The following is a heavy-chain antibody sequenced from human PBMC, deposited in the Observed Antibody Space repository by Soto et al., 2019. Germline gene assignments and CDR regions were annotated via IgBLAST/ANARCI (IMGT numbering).Heavy chain of an antibody. J-gene: IGHJ4*02. V-gene: IGHV3-30*18. CDR1: GFAFNNYG. CDR2: ISPDGSKT. CDR3: TKGPGRTSFEVVNIPIDC. D-gene: IGHD3-3*01. Sequence: QVELVESGGGVVQPGRSLRLSCAASGFAFNNYGMHWVRQAPGKGLEWVAIISPDGSKTYYADSVRGRFTISRDNSKETLXVQINNLRAEDTAVYYCTKGPGRTSFEVVNIPIDCWGQGTLVTVSS.